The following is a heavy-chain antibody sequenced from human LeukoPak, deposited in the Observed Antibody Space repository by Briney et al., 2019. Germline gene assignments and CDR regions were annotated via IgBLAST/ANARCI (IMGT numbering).Heavy chain of an antibody. CDR2: IYHSGST. J-gene: IGHJ5*02. Sequence: PSETLSLTCAVSGGSISSSNWWSWVRQPPGKGLEWIGEIYHSGSTNYNPPLKSRVTISVDKSKNQFSLKLSSVTAADTAVYYCARSGLYCSGGSCRTNWFDPWGQGTLVTVSS. D-gene: IGHD2-15*01. CDR3: ARSGLYCSGGSCRTNWFDP. CDR1: GGSISSSNW. V-gene: IGHV4-4*02.